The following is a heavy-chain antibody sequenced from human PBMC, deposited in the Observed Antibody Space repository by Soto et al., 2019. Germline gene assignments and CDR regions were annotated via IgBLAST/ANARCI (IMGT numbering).Heavy chain of an antibody. Sequence: QVQLVESGGGVVQPGRSLRLSCAASGFTFSSYGMHWVRQAPGKGLEGVAVIWYDGSNKYYADSVKGRFTISRDNSKNTLYLQMTSLRAEDKAVYYCARGLSCIAVEGNWFDPWGQGTLVTDSS. V-gene: IGHV3-33*01. D-gene: IGHD2-21*01. CDR1: GFTFSSYG. J-gene: IGHJ5*02. CDR2: IWYDGSNK. CDR3: ARGLSCIAVEGNWFDP.